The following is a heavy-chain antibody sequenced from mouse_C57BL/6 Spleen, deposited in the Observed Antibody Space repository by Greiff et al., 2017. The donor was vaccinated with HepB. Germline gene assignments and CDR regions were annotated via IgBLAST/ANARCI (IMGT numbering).Heavy chain of an antibody. CDR3: ARRGITTPVGWYFDV. D-gene: IGHD1-1*01. Sequence: VQLQQSGAELVKPGASVKISCNASGYAFSSYWMNWVKQRPGKGLEWIGQIYPGDGDTNYNGKFKGKATLTADKSSSTAYMQLSSLTSEDSAVYFCARRGITTPVGWYFDVWGTGTTVTVSS. V-gene: IGHV1-80*01. CDR1: GYAFSSYW. CDR2: IYPGDGDT. J-gene: IGHJ1*03.